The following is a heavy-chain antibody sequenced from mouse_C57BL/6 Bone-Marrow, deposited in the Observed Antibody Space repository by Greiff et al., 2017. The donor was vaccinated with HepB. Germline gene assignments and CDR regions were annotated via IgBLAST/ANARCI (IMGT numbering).Heavy chain of an antibody. D-gene: IGHD2-4*01. J-gene: IGHJ4*01. Sequence: EVQLQESGGGLVKPGGSLKLSCAASGFTFSSYAMSWVRQTPEKRLEWVATISDGGSYTYYPDNVKGRFTISRDNAKNNLYLQMSHLKSEDTAMYYCARDDYHVDYWGQGTSVTVSS. V-gene: IGHV5-4*01. CDR3: ARDDYHVDY. CDR1: GFTFSSYA. CDR2: ISDGGSYT.